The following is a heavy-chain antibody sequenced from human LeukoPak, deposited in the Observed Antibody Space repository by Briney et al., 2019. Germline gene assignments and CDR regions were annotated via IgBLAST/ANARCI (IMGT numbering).Heavy chain of an antibody. CDR3: ATSYSTGWSRGYFDY. V-gene: IGHV3-33*01. CDR1: GFNFRTHG. D-gene: IGHD6-19*01. J-gene: IGHJ4*02. CDR2: IWDDGSEK. Sequence: SGGSLRLSCATSGFNFRTHGMHWVRQAPGKGLEWVAVIWDDGSEKYYAGFVEGRFAISRDNSKNTLYLQMNSLRTEDTAVYYCATSYSTGWSRGYFDYWGQGTLVTASS.